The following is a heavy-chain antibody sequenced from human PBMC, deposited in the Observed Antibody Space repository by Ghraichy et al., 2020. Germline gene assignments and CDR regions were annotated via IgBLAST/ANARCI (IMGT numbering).Heavy chain of an antibody. D-gene: IGHD6-13*01. V-gene: IGHV4-59*01. CDR2: IYYSGST. CDR3: ARDTLLRIAAAGTRAFDI. J-gene: IGHJ3*02. CDR1: GGSISSYY. Sequence: SETLSLTCTVSGGSISSYYWSWIRQPPGKGLEWIGYIYYSGSTNYNPSLKSRVTISVDTSKNQFSLKLSSVTAADTAVYYCARDTLLRIAAAGTRAFDIWGQGTMVTVSS.